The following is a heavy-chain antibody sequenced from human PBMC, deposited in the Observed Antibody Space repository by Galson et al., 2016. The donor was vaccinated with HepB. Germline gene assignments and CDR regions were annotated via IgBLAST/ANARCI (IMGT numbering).Heavy chain of an antibody. V-gene: IGHV3-30-3*01. CDR2: TSYDESNK. D-gene: IGHD6-13*01. CDR1: GFTFSNIW. Sequence: SLRLSCAASGFTFSNIWMNWVRQAPGKGLEWVSVTSYDESNKYYADSVKGRFTISRDNSKNTVFLQMNSLRAEDTAVYYCARGAGNWYFDLWGRGTLVTVSS. J-gene: IGHJ2*01. CDR3: ARGAGNWYFDL.